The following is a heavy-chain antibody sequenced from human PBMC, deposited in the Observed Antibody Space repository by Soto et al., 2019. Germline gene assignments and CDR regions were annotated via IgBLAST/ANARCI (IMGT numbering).Heavy chain of an antibody. CDR2: IIPIFGTA. J-gene: IGHJ4*02. CDR1: GGTFSSYA. V-gene: IGHV1-69*12. D-gene: IGHD6-6*01. CDR3: ASEPARFEYSSSTWDY. Sequence: QVQLVQSGAEVKKPGSSVKVSCKASGGTFSSYAISWVRQAPGQGLEWMGGIIPIFGTANYAQKFQGRVTITADESTSTAYMELSSLRSEDTAVYYCASEPARFEYSSSTWDYWGQGTLVTVSS.